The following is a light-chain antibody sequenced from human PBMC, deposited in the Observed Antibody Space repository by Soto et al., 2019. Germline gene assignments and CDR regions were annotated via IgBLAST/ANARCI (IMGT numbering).Light chain of an antibody. CDR3: QQYSNWPPIT. V-gene: IGKV3-15*01. J-gene: IGKJ3*01. CDR2: GAS. Sequence: EIVMTQSPATLSVSPGERATLSCRASQSVSANLAWYQHKPGQAPRLLIYGASTRATGIPARFSGSGSGTEFTLTISSLQSEDFAVYYCQQYSNWPPITFGPGTKVDIK. CDR1: QSVSAN.